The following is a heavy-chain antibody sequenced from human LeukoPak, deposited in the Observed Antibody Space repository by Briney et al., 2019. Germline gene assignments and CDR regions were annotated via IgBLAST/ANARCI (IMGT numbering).Heavy chain of an antibody. J-gene: IGHJ6*02. CDR2: SKRKIDGGTT. V-gene: IGHV3-15*07. Sequence: GGSLRLSCAASGFTFTNAWMNWVRQAPGKGLEWVGRSKRKIDGGTTDYAAPVKGRFTISRDDSRNTLSLQMNSLRSEDTAVYYCVADFGEADGGLWYGMDVCGQGTTVTVSS. CDR3: VADFGEADGGLWYGMDV. D-gene: IGHD4/OR15-4a*01. CDR1: GFTFTNAW.